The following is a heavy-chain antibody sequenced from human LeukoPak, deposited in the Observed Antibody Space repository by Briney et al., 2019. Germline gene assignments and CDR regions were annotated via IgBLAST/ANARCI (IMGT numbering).Heavy chain of an antibody. CDR2: INPNSGGT. CDR1: GYTFTGYY. D-gene: IGHD3-9*01. J-gene: IGHJ4*02. Sequence: ASVKVSCKASGYTFTGYYMHWVRQAPGQGLECMGWINPNSGGTNYAQKFQGRVTMTRDTSISTAYMELSRLRSDDTAVYFCARVSGYDILTGYSTDYWGQGTLVTVSS. V-gene: IGHV1-2*02. CDR3: ARVSGYDILTGYSTDY.